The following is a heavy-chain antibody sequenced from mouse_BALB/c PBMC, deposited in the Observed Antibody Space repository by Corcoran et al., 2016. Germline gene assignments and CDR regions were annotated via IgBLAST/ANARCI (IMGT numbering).Heavy chain of an antibody. V-gene: IGHV1-39*01. D-gene: IGHD2-1*01. J-gene: IGHJ4*01. CDR2: INPYYVST. CDR3: ARGGYGNYEEGKNAMDY. Sequence: EIQLQQTGPELVKPGASVKISCKASGYSFTDYIMLWVKQSHGKSLEWIGNINPYYVSTSYNLKFKGKATLTVDKASSTAYMQLNSLTSEDSAVYYCARGGYGNYEEGKNAMDYWGQGTSVTVSS. CDR1: GYSFTDYI.